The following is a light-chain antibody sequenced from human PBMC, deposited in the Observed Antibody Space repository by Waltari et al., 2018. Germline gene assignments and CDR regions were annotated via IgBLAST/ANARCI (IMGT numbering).Light chain of an antibody. V-gene: IGLV1-40*01. CDR2: GNN. J-gene: IGLJ2*01. CDR1: TSNIGGGFD. Sequence: QSVLTQPPSVPGAPGQRVTISCTRSTSNIGGGFDIQWYQHFPGTAPKLLISGNNNRPSGVPDRFSGTKSGTSASLAMTGLQADDEAHYYCQSYDSSLSNVIFGGGTKLTVL. CDR3: QSYDSSLSNVI.